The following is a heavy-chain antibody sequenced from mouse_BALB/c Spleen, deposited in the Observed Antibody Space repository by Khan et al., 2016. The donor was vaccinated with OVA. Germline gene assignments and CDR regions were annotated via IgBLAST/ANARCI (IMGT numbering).Heavy chain of an antibody. V-gene: IGHV1S137*01. CDR3: TRPAYDGYYDY. D-gene: IGHD2-3*01. CDR1: GYTFTDYA. CDR2: ISTYSGNT. Sequence: QVQLQQSGPELVRPGVSVKSSCKGSGYTFTDYAMHWVKQSHAKSLEWIGLISTYSGNTNYKQKFKGKATMTVDKSSSTASMELARLTSEDSAIYYCTRPAYDGYYDYWGQGTTLTVSS. J-gene: IGHJ2*01.